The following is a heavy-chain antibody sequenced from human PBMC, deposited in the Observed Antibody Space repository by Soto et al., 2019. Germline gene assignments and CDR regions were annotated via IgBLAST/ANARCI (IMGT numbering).Heavy chain of an antibody. CDR2: IIPIFGIA. Sequence: SVKVSCKASGGTFSSYTISWVRQAPGQGLEWMGRIIPIFGIANYAQKYQGRVTITTDESASTAYMELSSLRSEDTAVYYWARGPDYSTYWFDPWGQGTLVTVSS. V-gene: IGHV1-69*05. J-gene: IGHJ5*02. CDR1: GGTFSSYT. D-gene: IGHD4-4*01. CDR3: ARGPDYSTYWFDP.